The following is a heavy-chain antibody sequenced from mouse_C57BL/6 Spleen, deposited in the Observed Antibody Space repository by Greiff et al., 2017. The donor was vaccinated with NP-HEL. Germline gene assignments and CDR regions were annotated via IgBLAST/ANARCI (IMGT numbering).Heavy chain of an antibody. Sequence: QVQLKQPGAELVKPGASVKLSCKASGYTFTSYWMHWVKQRPGQGLEWIGMIHPNSGSTNYNEKFKSKATLTVDKSSSTAYMQLSSLTSEDSAVYYCARLGSNYVGYYAMDYWGQGTSVTVSS. V-gene: IGHV1-64*01. D-gene: IGHD2-5*01. CDR1: GYTFTSYW. CDR2: IHPNSGST. CDR3: ARLGSNYVGYYAMDY. J-gene: IGHJ4*01.